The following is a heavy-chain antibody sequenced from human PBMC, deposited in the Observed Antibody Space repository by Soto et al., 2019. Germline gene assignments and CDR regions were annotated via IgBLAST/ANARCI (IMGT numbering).Heavy chain of an antibody. CDR3: AKDLGYYLAGAFEI. J-gene: IGHJ3*02. CDR2: ISYDGSNK. D-gene: IGHD3-10*01. CDR1: GFTFSSYG. V-gene: IGHV3-30*18. Sequence: QVQLVESGGGVVQPGRSLRLSCAASGFTFSSYGMHWVRQAPGKGLEWVAVISYDGSNKYYADSVKGRFTISRDNSKNTLYLQMNSLRAEDTAVYYCAKDLGYYLAGAFEIWGQGTMVTVSS.